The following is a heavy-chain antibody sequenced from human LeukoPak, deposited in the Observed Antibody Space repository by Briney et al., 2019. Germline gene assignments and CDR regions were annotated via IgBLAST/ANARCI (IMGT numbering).Heavy chain of an antibody. V-gene: IGHV1-2*02. CDR3: ARGSRGSPYYDILPIGY. CDR1: GYTSTGYY. D-gene: IGHD3-9*01. CDR2: INPNSGGT. J-gene: IGHJ4*02. Sequence: ASVKVSCKASGYTSTGYYMHWVRQAPGQGLEWMGWINPNSGGTNYAQKFQGRVTMTRDTSISTAYMELSRLRSDDTAVYYCARGSRGSPYYDILPIGYWGQGTLVTVSS.